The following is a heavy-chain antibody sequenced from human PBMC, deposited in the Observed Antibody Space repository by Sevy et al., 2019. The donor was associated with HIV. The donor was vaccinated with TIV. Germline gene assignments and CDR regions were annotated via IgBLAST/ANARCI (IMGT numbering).Heavy chain of an antibody. V-gene: IGHV1-69*13. J-gene: IGHJ6*02. CDR2: IIPIFGTA. CDR1: GGTFSSYA. Sequence: ASVKVSCKASGGTFSSYATSWVRQAPGQGLEWMGGIIPIFGTANYAQKFQGRVTITADESTSTAYMELSSLRSEDTAVYYCARLGDTAMGYYYYGMDVWGQGTTVTVSS. D-gene: IGHD5-18*01. CDR3: ARLGDTAMGYYYYGMDV.